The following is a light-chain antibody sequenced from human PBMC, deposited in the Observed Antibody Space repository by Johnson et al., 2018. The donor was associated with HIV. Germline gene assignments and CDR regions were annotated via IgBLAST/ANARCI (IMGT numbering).Light chain of an antibody. Sequence: QSVLTQPPSVSAAPGQKVNISCSGSSSNIGNNYVSWYQQLPGTAPKLLIYDNNKRPSGIPDRFSGSKSGTSATLGITGLQTGDEAVYYCGTWDSSLSAGIVFGTGTKVTVL. CDR2: DNN. CDR3: GTWDSSLSAGIV. CDR1: SSNIGNNY. V-gene: IGLV1-51*01. J-gene: IGLJ1*01.